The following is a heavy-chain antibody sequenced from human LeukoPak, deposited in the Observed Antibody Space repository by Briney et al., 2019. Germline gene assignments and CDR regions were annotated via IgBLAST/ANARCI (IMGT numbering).Heavy chain of an antibody. J-gene: IGHJ4*02. CDR1: DGSISSYY. V-gene: IGHV4-59*08. Sequence: SETLSLTCTVSDGSISSYYWSWIRQPPGKGLEWIGYIYYSGSTNYNPSLKSRVTISVDTSKNQFSLKLSSVTAADTAVYYCARKRIAAAGTPEYYFDYWGQGTLVTVSS. D-gene: IGHD6-13*01. CDR2: IYYSGST. CDR3: ARKRIAAAGTPEYYFDY.